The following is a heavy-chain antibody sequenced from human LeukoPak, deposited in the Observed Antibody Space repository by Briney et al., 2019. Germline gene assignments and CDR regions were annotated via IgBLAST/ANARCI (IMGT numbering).Heavy chain of an antibody. V-gene: IGHV4-61*02. CDR3: AREGAARNFDY. CDR1: GGSVISGTYY. CDR2: IYTSGST. Sequence: SQTLSLTCTVSGGSVISGTYYWTWIRQPAGKGLEWIGRIYTSGSTNFNPSLKSRVSISLDTSQNQFSLKVSTVTAADTAVYYCAREGAARNFDYWGQGILATVSS. D-gene: IGHD6-6*01. J-gene: IGHJ4*02.